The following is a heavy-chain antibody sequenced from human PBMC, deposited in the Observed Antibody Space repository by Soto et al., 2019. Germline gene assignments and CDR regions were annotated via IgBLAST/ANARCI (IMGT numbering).Heavy chain of an antibody. CDR2: IYYSGST. Sequence: QVQLQESGPGLVKPSETLSLTCTVSGGSISSYYWSWIRQPPGKGLEWIGYIYYSGSTNYNPSLKSRVTISVDTSKNQFSLKLSSVTAADTAVYYCARVGGAAAGTAWGQGTLVTVSS. J-gene: IGHJ5*02. CDR1: GGSISSYY. D-gene: IGHD6-13*01. V-gene: IGHV4-59*01. CDR3: ARVGGAAAGTA.